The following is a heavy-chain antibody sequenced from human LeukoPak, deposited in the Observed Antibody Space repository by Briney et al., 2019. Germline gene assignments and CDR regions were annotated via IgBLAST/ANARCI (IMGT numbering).Heavy chain of an antibody. CDR2: ISSSGSTI. J-gene: IGHJ4*02. CDR3: ARDTSAGYDILTGYYL. CDR1: GFTFSSYE. Sequence: GGSLRLSCAASGFTFSSYEMNWVRQAPGKGLEWVSYISSSGSTIYYADSVKGRFTISRDNAKNSLYLQMNSLRAEDTAVYYCARDTSAGYDILTGYYLWGQGTLVTVSS. D-gene: IGHD3-9*01. V-gene: IGHV3-48*03.